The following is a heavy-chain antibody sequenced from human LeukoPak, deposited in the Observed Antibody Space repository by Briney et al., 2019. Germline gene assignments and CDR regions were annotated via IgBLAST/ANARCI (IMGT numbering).Heavy chain of an antibody. V-gene: IGHV3-48*03. Sequence: GGSLRLSCAASGFTFSGYEMNWVRQAPGKGLEWVSYISTTGETVYYADSVKGRFTISRDNAKSSLYLQMNSLRAEDTAIYYCAREELVAPAFDHWGQGTLVTVSS. CDR3: AREELVAPAFDH. D-gene: IGHD2-15*01. CDR1: GFTFSGYE. CDR2: ISTTGETV. J-gene: IGHJ4*02.